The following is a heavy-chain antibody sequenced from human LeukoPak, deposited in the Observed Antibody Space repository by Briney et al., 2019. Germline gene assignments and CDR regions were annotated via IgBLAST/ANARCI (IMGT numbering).Heavy chain of an antibody. CDR2: INPNSGGT. Sequence: ASVRVSRKASGYTFTGYYIHWVRQAPGQGLEWMGWINPNSGGTNYAQNFQGRVTMTRDMSISTAYMEMSRLRSDDTAVYYCARDYYDSSGYYKAFDIWGQGTMVTVSS. V-gene: IGHV1-2*02. D-gene: IGHD3-22*01. J-gene: IGHJ3*02. CDR1: GYTFTGYY. CDR3: ARDYYDSSGYYKAFDI.